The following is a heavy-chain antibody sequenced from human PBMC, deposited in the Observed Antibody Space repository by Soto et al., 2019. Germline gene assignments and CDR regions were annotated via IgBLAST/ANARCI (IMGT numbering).Heavy chain of an antibody. D-gene: IGHD5-12*01. V-gene: IGHV3-74*01. J-gene: IGHJ3*02. CDR3: VRTWLGFDI. Sequence: EVQLVESGGGLVQPGGSLRLSCAASGFTFSTYWMHWVRQAPEKGLLWVSHINGDGSYTDFADSVKGRFTISRDNAKNTVYLQMQSLRVEDTAVYFCVRTWLGFDIWGPGTMVTVSS. CDR1: GFTFSTYW. CDR2: INGDGSYT.